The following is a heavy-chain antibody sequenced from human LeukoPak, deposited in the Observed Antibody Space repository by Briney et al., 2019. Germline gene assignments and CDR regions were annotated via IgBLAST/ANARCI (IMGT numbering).Heavy chain of an antibody. CDR3: ARFIVAAGTIGE. CDR1: GDSVSSNSAA. CDR2: TYYRSKWYD. J-gene: IGHJ4*02. D-gene: IGHD6-13*01. Sequence: SQTLSLTCAISGDSVSSNSAAWNWIRQSPSRGLEWLGRTYYRSKWYDDYAVSLKGRITINPDTSKNQFSLQLNSVTPEDTAVYFCARFIVAAGTIGEWGQGTLVTVSS. V-gene: IGHV6-1*01.